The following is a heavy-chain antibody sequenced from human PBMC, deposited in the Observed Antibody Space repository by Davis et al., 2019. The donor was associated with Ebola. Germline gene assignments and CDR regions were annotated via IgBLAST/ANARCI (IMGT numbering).Heavy chain of an antibody. Sequence: ASVKVSCKASGYTFTGYYMHWVRQAPGQGLEWMGRINPNSGGTNYAQKFQGRVTMTWDTSISTAYMELSRLRSDDTAVYYCATPGQQLAENWFDPWGQGTLVTVSS. CDR2: INPNSGGT. CDR1: GYTFTGYY. D-gene: IGHD6-13*01. CDR3: ATPGQQLAENWFDP. J-gene: IGHJ5*02. V-gene: IGHV1-2*06.